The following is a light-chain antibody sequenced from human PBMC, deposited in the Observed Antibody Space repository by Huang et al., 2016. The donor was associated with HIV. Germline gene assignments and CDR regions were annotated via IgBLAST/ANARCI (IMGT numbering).Light chain of an antibody. CDR3: HQYSITPPNT. J-gene: IGKJ2*01. CDR2: AAS. Sequence: DIQMTQSPSSLSASIGDRVTITCRASQGIGNSLAWYQQKPGKAPKLLLFAASRLESGVPSRFSGSGSGTDYTLTISSLQPEDFANYYCHQYSITPPNTFGQGTKLEIK. CDR1: QGIGNS. V-gene: IGKV1-NL1*01.